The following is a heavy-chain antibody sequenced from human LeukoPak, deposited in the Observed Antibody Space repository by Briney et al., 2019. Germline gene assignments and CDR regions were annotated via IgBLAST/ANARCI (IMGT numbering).Heavy chain of an antibody. J-gene: IGHJ4*02. CDR2: INHSGST. CDR3: ARGRWRVNYDSSGYYYRPFDY. Sequence: PSETLSLTCAVYGGSFSGYYWSWIRQPPGKGLEWIGEINHSGSTNYNPSLKSRVTISVDTSKNQFSLKLSSVTAADTAVYYCARGRWRVNYDSSGYYYRPFDYWRQGTLVTVSS. D-gene: IGHD3-22*01. V-gene: IGHV4-34*01. CDR1: GGSFSGYY.